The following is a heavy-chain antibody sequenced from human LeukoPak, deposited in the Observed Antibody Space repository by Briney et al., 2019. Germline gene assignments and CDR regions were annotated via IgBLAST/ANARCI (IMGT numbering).Heavy chain of an antibody. CDR3: ARDPYSGRYGDYYYYYMDV. CDR1: GFTFSSSW. CDR2: IKQDGSAK. Sequence: PGGSLRLSCAASGFTFSSSWMTWVRQAPGKGLEWVANIKQDGSAKYYVDSVKGRFTISRDNAKNSLYLQINSLRAEDTAVYYCARDPYSGRYGDYYYYYMDVWGKGTTVTISS. D-gene: IGHD1-26*01. V-gene: IGHV3-7*01. J-gene: IGHJ6*03.